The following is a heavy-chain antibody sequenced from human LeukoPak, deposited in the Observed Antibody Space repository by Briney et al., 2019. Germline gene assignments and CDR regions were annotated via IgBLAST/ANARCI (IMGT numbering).Heavy chain of an antibody. V-gene: IGHV3-48*03. CDR1: GFTFISYE. CDR3: AMRGSSYYYYGMDV. Sequence: GGSLRLSCAASGFTFISYEMNWVRQAPGKVLEWVSYISSICSTIYYAYSVKGRFTVSRDNAKNSLYLQMNSLRAEDTAVYYCAMRGSSYYYYGMDVWGQGTTVTVSS. CDR2: ISSICSTI. D-gene: IGHD3-10*01. J-gene: IGHJ6*02.